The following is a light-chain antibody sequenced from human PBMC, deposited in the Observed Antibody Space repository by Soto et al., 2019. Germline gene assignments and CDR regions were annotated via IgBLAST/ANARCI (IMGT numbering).Light chain of an antibody. CDR1: QDIRSS. V-gene: IGKV3-11*01. Sequence: EIVMTQSPATLCVSPGGRVTLTCRASQDIRSSLAWYQQKPGQAPRLLIYDASNRATGIPARFSGSGSGTDFTLTISSLEPEDFAVYYCQQRSNGPFTFGQGTRLEIK. CDR2: DAS. J-gene: IGKJ5*01. CDR3: QQRSNGPFT.